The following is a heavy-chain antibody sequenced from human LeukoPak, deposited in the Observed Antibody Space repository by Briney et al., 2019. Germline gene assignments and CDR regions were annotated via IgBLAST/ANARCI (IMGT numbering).Heavy chain of an antibody. V-gene: IGHV5-51*01. CDR3: ARREYYYDSSSYQFGRFDY. Sequence: GESLKISCKGSGYSFTSYWIGWVRQMPGKGLEWMGIIYPGDSDTKYSPSFQGQVTISADKSISTAYLQWSSLKASDTAMYYCARREYYYDSSSYQFGRFDYWGQGTLVTVSS. D-gene: IGHD3-22*01. CDR1: GYSFTSYW. CDR2: IYPGDSDT. J-gene: IGHJ4*02.